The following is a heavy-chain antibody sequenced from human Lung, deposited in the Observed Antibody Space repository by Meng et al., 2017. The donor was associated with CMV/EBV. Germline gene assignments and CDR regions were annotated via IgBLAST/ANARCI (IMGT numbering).Heavy chain of an antibody. J-gene: IGHJ4*02. CDR2: IIPIFGTA. Sequence: CKASGGTFSSYAISWVRQAPGQGLEWMGGIIPIFGTANYAQKFQGRVTITTDESTSTAYMELSSLRSEDTAVYYCARGPRELYYFDYWGQGTLVTVSS. D-gene: IGHD1-26*01. CDR3: ARGPRELYYFDY. CDR1: GGTFSSYA. V-gene: IGHV1-69*05.